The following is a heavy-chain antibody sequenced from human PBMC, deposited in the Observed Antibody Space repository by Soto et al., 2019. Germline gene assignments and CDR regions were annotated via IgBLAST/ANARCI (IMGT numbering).Heavy chain of an antibody. V-gene: IGHV4-59*08. CDR1: GGSISSYY. CDR3: ARQAGSSGWYIDY. CDR2: IYYSGST. D-gene: IGHD6-19*01. J-gene: IGHJ4*02. Sequence: QVQLQESGPGLVKPSETLSLTCTVSGGSISSYYWNWIRQPPGKGLEWIGYIYYSGSTNYNPSLKSRVTVSLDTSKNQFSLKLNSVTAADTAVYYCARQAGSSGWYIDYWGQGTLVTVSS.